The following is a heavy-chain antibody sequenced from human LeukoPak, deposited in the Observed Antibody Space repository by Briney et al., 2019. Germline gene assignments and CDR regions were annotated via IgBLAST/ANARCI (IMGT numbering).Heavy chain of an antibody. D-gene: IGHD3-3*01. CDR2: IYYSGST. V-gene: IGHV4-39*07. Sequence: SETLSLTCTVSGGSISSSSYYWGWIRQPPGKGLEWIGSIYYSGSTYYNPSLKSRVTISVDTSKNQFSLKLSSVTAADTAVYYCARDSPGFGVVTPDYWGQGTLVTVSS. J-gene: IGHJ4*02. CDR1: GGSISSSSYY. CDR3: ARDSPGFGVVTPDY.